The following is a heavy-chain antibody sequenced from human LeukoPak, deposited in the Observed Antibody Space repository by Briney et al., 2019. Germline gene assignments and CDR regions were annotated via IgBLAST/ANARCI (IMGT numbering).Heavy chain of an antibody. CDR1: GGTFSSYA. V-gene: IGHV1-69*13. D-gene: IGHD3-9*01. CDR2: IIPIFGTA. CDR3: ARPILRYFDWPKGMSYYYYGMDV. J-gene: IGHJ6*04. Sequence: SVKVSCKASGGTFSSYAISWVRQAPGQGLEWMGGIIPIFGTANYAQKFQGRVTIAADESTSTAYMELSSLRSEDTAVYYCARPILRYFDWPKGMSYYYYGMDVWGKGTTVTVSS.